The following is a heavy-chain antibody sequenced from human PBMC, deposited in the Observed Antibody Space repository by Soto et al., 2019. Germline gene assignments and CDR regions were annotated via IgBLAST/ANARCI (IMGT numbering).Heavy chain of an antibody. CDR3: TIEGAYPGHEFDY. D-gene: IGHD3-16*01. CDR2: TKDKANSYTT. CDR1: GFTFSDRY. V-gene: IGHV3-72*01. Sequence: PGGSLRLSCAASGFTFSDRYMDWVRQAPGKGLEWVGRTKDKANSYTTEYAASVKGRFTISRDDSRNSVYLQMNSLKTDDTAVYYCTIEGAYPGHEFDYWGQGTLVTVSS. J-gene: IGHJ4*02.